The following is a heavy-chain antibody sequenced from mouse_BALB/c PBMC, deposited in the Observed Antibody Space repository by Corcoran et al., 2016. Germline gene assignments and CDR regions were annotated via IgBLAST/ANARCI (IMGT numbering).Heavy chain of an antibody. Sequence: EVLLQKSGPELVKPGASVKIPCKASGYTFTDYNMDWVRQSHGKSLEWIGDINPRSGGTIYNQTFKGKATLTVDKSSSTAYMDLRSLTSEDTAVDYCARWGITTFDYWGQGTTVTVSS. CDR1: GYTFTDYN. CDR3: ARWGITTFDY. J-gene: IGHJ2*01. D-gene: IGHD1-1*01. V-gene: IGHV1-18*01. CDR2: INPRSGGT.